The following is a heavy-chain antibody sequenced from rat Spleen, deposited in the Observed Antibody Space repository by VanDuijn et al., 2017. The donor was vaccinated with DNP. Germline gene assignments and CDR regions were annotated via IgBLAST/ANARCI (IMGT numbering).Heavy chain of an antibody. CDR1: GFSLTNHH. CDR3: ALAGRGTMDA. Sequence: QVQLKESGPGLVQPSQTLSLTCTVSGFSLTNHHVHWVRQPSGKGLEWMGVVWIGGTTHISSIFKSRLSISRDTSKSQVFLKMNSLQTEDTAMYFCALAGRGTMDAWGQGASVTVSS. D-gene: IGHD1-4*01. CDR2: VWIGGTT. J-gene: IGHJ4*01. V-gene: IGHV2-30*01.